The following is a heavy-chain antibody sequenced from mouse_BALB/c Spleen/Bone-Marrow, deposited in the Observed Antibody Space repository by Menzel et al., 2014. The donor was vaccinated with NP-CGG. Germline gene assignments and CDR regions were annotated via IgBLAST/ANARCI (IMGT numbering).Heavy chain of an antibody. CDR3: ARGRDYFDY. V-gene: IGHV3-2*02. CDR1: GYSITSDYA. J-gene: IGHJ2*01. Sequence: EVQLQESGPGLVKPSQSLSLTCTVTGYSITSDYAWNRIRQFPGNKLEWMGYIGYSGSTSYNPSLKSRISITRDTSKNQFFLQLNSVTTEDTATYYCARGRDYFDYWGQGTTLTVSS. CDR2: IGYSGST.